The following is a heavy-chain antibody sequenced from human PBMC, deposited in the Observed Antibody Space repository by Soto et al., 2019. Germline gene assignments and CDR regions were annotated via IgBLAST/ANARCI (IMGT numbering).Heavy chain of an antibody. CDR1: GYTFTSYG. D-gene: IGHD1-1*01. CDR2: ISAHNGNT. V-gene: IGHV1-18*01. CDR3: ARGRYGDY. J-gene: IGHJ4*02. Sequence: QVHLVQSGAEVKKPGASVKVSCKGSGYTFTSYGITWVRQAPGQGREWMGWISAHNGNTDYAQKLQGRVTVTRDTSTSIAYMELRSLRSDDTAVYYCARGRYGDYWGQGALVTVSS.